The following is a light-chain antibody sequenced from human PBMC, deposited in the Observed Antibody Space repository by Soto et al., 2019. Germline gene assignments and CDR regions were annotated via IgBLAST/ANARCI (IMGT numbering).Light chain of an antibody. J-gene: IGKJ4*01. CDR3: QQRSNWPLT. CDR1: QSVTTS. V-gene: IGKV3-11*01. Sequence: EIVLTQSPATLPLSPGEKAPLSCRASQSVTTSLAWYKQKPGQAPRLLIYDASNMATGIPARFSGSGSGTDFTLTISCLELEDFAVYYCQQRSNWPLTFGGGTKVEIK. CDR2: DAS.